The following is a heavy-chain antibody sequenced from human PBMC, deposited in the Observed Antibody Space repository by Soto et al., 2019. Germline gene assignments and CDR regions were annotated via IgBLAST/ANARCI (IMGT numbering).Heavy chain of an antibody. CDR1: GGSISSGGYY. D-gene: IGHD1-7*01. CDR3: ARGYNWNYVLGNWFDP. Sequence: SETLSLTCTVSGGSISSGGYYWSWIRQHPGKGLEWIGYIYYSGSTYYNPSLKSRVTISVDTSKNQFSLKLSSVTAADTAVYYCARGYNWNYVLGNWFDPWGQGTLVTVSS. CDR2: IYYSGST. V-gene: IGHV4-31*03. J-gene: IGHJ5*02.